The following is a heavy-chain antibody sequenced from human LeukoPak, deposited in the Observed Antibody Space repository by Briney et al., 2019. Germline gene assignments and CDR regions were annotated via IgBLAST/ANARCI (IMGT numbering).Heavy chain of an antibody. D-gene: IGHD3-9*01. Sequence: GASVKVSCKVSGGTFNSDSIDWVRQASGQGLEWMGRIIPVLTATYAPLFEDRLTITADKSTSTAYMELSSLESEDTAVYYCARHPTYFDWFADWGQGTLVTVSS. J-gene: IGHJ4*02. CDR1: GGTFNSDS. CDR3: ARHPTYFDWFAD. V-gene: IGHV1-69*08. CDR2: IIPVLTA.